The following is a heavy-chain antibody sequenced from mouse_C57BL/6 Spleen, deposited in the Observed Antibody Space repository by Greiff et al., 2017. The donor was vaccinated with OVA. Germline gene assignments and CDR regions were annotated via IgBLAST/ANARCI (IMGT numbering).Heavy chain of an antibody. D-gene: IGHD2-4*01. CDR1: GYSFTSYY. V-gene: IGHV1-66*01. CDR2: IYPGSGNT. J-gene: IGHJ4*01. Sequence: QVQLQQSGPELVKPGASVKISCKASGYSFTSYYIHWVKQRPGQGLEWIGWIYPGSGNTKYNEKFKGKATLTADTSSSTAYMQLSSLKSEDSAVYYCARGDYDYDGYYAMDYWGQGTSVTVSS. CDR3: ARGDYDYDGYYAMDY.